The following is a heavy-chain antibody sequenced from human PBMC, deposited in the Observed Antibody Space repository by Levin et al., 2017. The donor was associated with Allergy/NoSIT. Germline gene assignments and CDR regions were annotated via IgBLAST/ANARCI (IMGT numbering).Heavy chain of an antibody. CDR1: GGSISNFY. V-gene: IGHV4-59*01. D-gene: IGHD3-10*01. CDR2: IYDSGRT. J-gene: IGHJ4*02. Sequence: SETLSLTCTVSGGSISNFYWTWIRQPPGKGLEWMGYIYDSGRTRYKPSLESRVTISVDISKNQFSLKVRSVTAADTAVYFCARGVGEIDYWGQGTLVTVSS. CDR3: ARGVGEIDY.